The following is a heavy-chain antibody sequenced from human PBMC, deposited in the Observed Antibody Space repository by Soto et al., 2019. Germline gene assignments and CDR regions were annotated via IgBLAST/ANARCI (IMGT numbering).Heavy chain of an antibody. J-gene: IGHJ6*02. V-gene: IGHV1-3*01. CDR2: INAGNGNT. CDR1: GYTFTSYA. D-gene: IGHD2-15*01. CDR3: AADMTYYYYYGMDV. Sequence: GSVKVSCKASGYTFTSYAMHWVRQAPGQRLEWMGWINAGNGNTKYSQKFQGRVTITRDTSASTAYMELSSLRSEDTAVYYCAADMTYYYYYGMDVWGQGTTVTVSS.